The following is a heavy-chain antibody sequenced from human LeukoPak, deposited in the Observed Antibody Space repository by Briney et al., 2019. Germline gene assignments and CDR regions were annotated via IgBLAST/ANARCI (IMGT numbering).Heavy chain of an antibody. CDR3: ARESRYNWNYGHYYYMDV. V-gene: IGHV1-69*13. J-gene: IGHJ6*03. CDR2: IIPIFGTA. Sequence: GASVKVSCKASGGTFSNYGISWVRQAPGQGLEWMGGIIPIFGTANYAQKFQGRVTITADESTSTAYMELSSLRSEDTAVYYCARESRYNWNYGHYYYMDVWGKGTTVTVSS. CDR1: GGTFSNYG. D-gene: IGHD1-7*01.